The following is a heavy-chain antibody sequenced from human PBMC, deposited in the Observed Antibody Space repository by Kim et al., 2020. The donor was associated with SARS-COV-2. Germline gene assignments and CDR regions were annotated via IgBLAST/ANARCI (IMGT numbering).Heavy chain of an antibody. V-gene: IGHV3-11*04. Sequence: TTYYADPVNGRFPISRDNTKNSLYLNMNSLRADDTAIYYCARDGSAGRRDYWGQGTLVTVSS. CDR3: ARDGSAGRRDY. J-gene: IGHJ4*02. D-gene: IGHD2-15*01. CDR2: TT.